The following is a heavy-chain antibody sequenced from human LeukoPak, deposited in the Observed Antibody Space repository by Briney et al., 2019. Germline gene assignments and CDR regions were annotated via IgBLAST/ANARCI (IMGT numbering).Heavy chain of an antibody. CDR3: ARRIVVVTASGGVFGTGFDY. V-gene: IGHV3-23*01. Sequence: PGGSLRLSCAASGFTFSSYGMNWVRQAPGKGLEWVSGISGRGDSTKYADSVKGRFTISRDNSKNTLYLQMNSLRAEDTAVYYCARRIVVVTASGGVFGTGFDYWGQGTLVTVSS. J-gene: IGHJ4*02. D-gene: IGHD2-21*02. CDR1: GFTFSSYG. CDR2: ISGRGDST.